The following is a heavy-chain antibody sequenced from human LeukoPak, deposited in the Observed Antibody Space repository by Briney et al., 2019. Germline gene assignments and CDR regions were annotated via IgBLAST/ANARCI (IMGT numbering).Heavy chain of an antibody. CDR3: ARGREIAVI. J-gene: IGHJ4*02. V-gene: IGHV3-7*01. D-gene: IGHD2-21*01. Sequence: GGSLRLSCAASGFTFSAYWMTWVRQAPGKGLEWVANINEDGGEKYYVDSVRGRFTISRDNAKSSLYLQMNSLRAEDTAVYYCARGREIAVIWGQGTLVTVSS. CDR2: INEDGGEK. CDR1: GFTFSAYW.